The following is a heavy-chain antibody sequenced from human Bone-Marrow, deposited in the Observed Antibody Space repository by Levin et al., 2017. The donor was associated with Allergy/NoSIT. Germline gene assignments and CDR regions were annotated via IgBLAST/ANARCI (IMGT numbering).Heavy chain of an antibody. CDR1: GFTFDDFA. CDR2: ISWDSNTI. Sequence: SLKISCAASGFTFDDFAMHWVRQAPGKGLEWVSGISWDSNTIDYADSVKGRFTISRDNAKNSLYLQMNSLTIEDTAFYYCAKVPSSFGTAYYSHYWGRGTLVTVSS. V-gene: IGHV3-9*01. CDR3: AKVPSSFGTAYYSHY. J-gene: IGHJ4*02. D-gene: IGHD3-16*01.